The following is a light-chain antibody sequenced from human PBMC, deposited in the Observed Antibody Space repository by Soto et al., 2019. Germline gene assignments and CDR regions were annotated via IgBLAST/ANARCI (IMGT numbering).Light chain of an antibody. CDR2: GAS. CDR3: QQYGSSPKT. CDR1: QSVSSTY. J-gene: IGKJ1*01. Sequence: EIVLTQSPGTLSLSPLERATLSCMASQSVSSTYLAWYQQKPGQAPRLLISGASSRATGIPDRFSGSGSGTDFTLTITRLEPEDFAVYYCQQYGSSPKTFGQGTKVDI. V-gene: IGKV3-20*01.